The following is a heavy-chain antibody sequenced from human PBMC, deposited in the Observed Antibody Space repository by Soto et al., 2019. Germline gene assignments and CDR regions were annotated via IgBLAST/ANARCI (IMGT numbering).Heavy chain of an antibody. Sequence: LRLSCAASGFTFSNYGMYWVRQAPGKGLEWVAGVSNDGNNKYYTDSVKGRFTISRDNSKNTVFLQMNSLRVEDTAVYYCAKGSALGGLDVWGQGTTVTVSS. D-gene: IGHD3-16*01. J-gene: IGHJ6*02. CDR3: AKGSALGGLDV. CDR2: VSNDGNNK. CDR1: GFTFSNYG. V-gene: IGHV3-30*18.